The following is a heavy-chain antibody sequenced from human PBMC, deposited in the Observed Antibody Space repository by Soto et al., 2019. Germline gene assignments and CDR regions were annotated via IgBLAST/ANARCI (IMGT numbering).Heavy chain of an antibody. CDR1: GFTFSSYS. CDR3: ARAGCSGGSCYDWFDP. J-gene: IGHJ5*02. D-gene: IGHD2-15*01. V-gene: IGHV3-48*02. CDR2: ISSSSSTI. Sequence: EVQLVESGGGLVQPGGSLRLSCAASGFTFSSYSMNWVRQAPGKGLEWVSYISSSSSTIYYADSVKGRFTISRDNAKNSLDLQMNSLRDEDTAVYYCARAGCSGGSCYDWFDPWGQGTLVTVSS.